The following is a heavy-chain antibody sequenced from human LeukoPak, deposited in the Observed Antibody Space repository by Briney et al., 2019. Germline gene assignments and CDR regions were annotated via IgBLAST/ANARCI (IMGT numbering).Heavy chain of an antibody. Sequence: ASVKVSCKASGYTFTSYGISWVRQAPGQGLEWMGWISAYNGSTNYAQKLQGRVTMTTDTSTSTVYMELRSLRSDDTAVYYCARVDDYGGNGGWFDPWGQGTLVTVSS. CDR2: ISAYNGST. V-gene: IGHV1-18*01. CDR3: ARVDDYGGNGGWFDP. J-gene: IGHJ5*02. CDR1: GYTFTSYG. D-gene: IGHD4-23*01.